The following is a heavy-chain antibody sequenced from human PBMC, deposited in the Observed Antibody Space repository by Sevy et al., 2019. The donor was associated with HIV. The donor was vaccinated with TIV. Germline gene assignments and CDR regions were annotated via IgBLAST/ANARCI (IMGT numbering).Heavy chain of an antibody. Sequence: SETLSLTCTVSGGSVSSGSYYWSWIRQPPGKGLDWIGYIFYSGSPNYNSSLKSRVTLSVDTSNNQFSLDLSSLTTTDTAVYYSARHRSPYGDYANGSFDYWGQGTLVTVSS. V-gene: IGHV4-61*01. J-gene: IGHJ4*02. CDR1: GGSVSSGSYY. CDR3: ARHRSPYGDYANGSFDY. CDR2: IFYSGSP. D-gene: IGHD4-17*01.